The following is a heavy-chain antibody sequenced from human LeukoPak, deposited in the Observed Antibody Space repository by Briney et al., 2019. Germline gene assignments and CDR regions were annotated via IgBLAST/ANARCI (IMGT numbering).Heavy chain of an antibody. D-gene: IGHD3-10*01. Sequence: PGGSLRLSCAASGFNLNTYGMHWVRQAPGKGLEWLALISFDGRSEYYADSVKGRFTISRDNSRNTLFLQMNSLRGGDTAVYYCASLRGGFFGEFFQRPSDYWGQGTLVIVSS. CDR1: GFNLNTYG. J-gene: IGHJ4*02. V-gene: IGHV3-30*03. CDR2: ISFDGRSE. CDR3: ASLRGGFFGEFFQRPSDY.